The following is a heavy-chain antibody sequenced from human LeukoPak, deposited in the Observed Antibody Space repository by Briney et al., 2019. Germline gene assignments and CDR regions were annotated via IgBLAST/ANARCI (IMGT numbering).Heavy chain of an antibody. Sequence: PSETLSLTCTVSGYSISSGYHWGWIRPPPGKGLEWIGSTYHSGSPYYNPSLKSRVTLSVDTSKNQFSLKLSSVTAADTAVYYCARDRCSGGSCYSGGDAFDIWGQGTMVTVSS. J-gene: IGHJ3*02. CDR3: ARDRCSGGSCYSGGDAFDI. CDR1: GYSISSGYH. D-gene: IGHD2-15*01. CDR2: TYHSGSP. V-gene: IGHV4-38-2*02.